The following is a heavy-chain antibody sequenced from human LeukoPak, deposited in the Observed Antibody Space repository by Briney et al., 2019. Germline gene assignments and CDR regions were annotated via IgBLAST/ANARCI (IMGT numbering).Heavy chain of an antibody. CDR1: GFTFGSYA. J-gene: IGHJ4*02. CDR3: ARLSGGNSDRSAY. Sequence: GGSLRLSCVASGFTFGSYAMSWVRQAPGKGLGWVSGISAGGGSTYYKDSVKGQFIISRDNSKNTLFLQMNNLRAEDTAIFYCARLSGGNSDRSAYWGQGALVTVSS. D-gene: IGHD1-1*01. V-gene: IGHV3-23*01. CDR2: ISAGGGST.